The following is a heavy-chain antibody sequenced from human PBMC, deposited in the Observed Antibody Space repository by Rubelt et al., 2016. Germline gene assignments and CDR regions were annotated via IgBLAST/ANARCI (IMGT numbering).Heavy chain of an antibody. J-gene: IGHJ5*02. V-gene: IGHV4-39*07. Sequence: QVQLQESGPGLVRPSETLSLTCSVSGGSITSGSNYWGWIRQPPGKGLEWIASVYYGGSTYYTPSLQSRANISVDASKNQFSLNLRSVTAAETAVYYCARKTYGDRANWFDPWGQGTLVTVSS. CDR1: GGSITSGSNY. D-gene: IGHD2-8*01. CDR2: VYYGGST. CDR3: ARKTYGDRANWFDP.